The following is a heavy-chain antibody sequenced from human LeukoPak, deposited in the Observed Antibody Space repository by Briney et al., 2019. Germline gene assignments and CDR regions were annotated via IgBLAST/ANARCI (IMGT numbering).Heavy chain of an antibody. Sequence: KRGASLQISCQGSGSSFTDYWIGWVRQLPGKGLEGMGVIYPGDSDTRYSPPFQGQVTVSAVKSISTTYLQWSSLTASDTAMYYCARVVGEYNSAWMDVWGKGTTVTVSS. CDR2: IYPGDSDT. CDR3: ARVVGEYNSAWMDV. CDR1: GSSFTDYW. D-gene: IGHD6-19*01. V-gene: IGHV5-51*01. J-gene: IGHJ6*04.